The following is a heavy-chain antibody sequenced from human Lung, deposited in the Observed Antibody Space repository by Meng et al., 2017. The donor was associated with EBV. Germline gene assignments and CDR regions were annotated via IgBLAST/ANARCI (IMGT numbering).Heavy chain of an antibody. CDR1: GSSLSASGLG. V-gene: IGHV2-5*01. CDR3: AHRSPGTYYRY. D-gene: IGHD1-26*01. Sequence: PPLVQHTPTLTRPGTVSGSSLSASGLGVGWFLQPPGKAREGLALIFWNDDKRFSPSLKSRLTITRDTSKTQVVLTMTDMDPVDTATYYCAHRSPGTYYRYWGQGTLVTVSS. J-gene: IGHJ4*02. CDR2: IFWNDDK.